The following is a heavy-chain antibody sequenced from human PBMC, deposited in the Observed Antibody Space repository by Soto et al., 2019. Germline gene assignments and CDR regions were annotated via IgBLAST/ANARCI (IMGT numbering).Heavy chain of an antibody. CDR1: GYTFTGYY. D-gene: IGHD5-12*01. CDR3: ARDAGRLRWTRYYYYGMDV. Sequence: ASVKVSCKASGYTFTGYYMHWVRQAPGRGLEWMGWINPNSGGTNYAQKFQGRVTMTRDTSISTAYMELSRLRSDDTAVYYCARDAGRLRWTRYYYYGMDVWGQGTTVTVSS. J-gene: IGHJ6*02. CDR2: INPNSGGT. V-gene: IGHV1-2*02.